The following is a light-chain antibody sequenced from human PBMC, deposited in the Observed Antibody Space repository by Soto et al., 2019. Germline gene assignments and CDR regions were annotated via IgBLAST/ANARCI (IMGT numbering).Light chain of an antibody. CDR1: QGIGNA. V-gene: IGKV1-6*01. Sequence: AIQMTQSPSSLSASVGDRVTISCRASQGIGNALGWYQQRPGEAPELLLYAASTLRSGVPSRFSGSGSGTQFTLTINNLQPEDSATYFCLQDHDYPWTFGHGTKVDI. CDR2: AAS. CDR3: LQDHDYPWT. J-gene: IGKJ1*01.